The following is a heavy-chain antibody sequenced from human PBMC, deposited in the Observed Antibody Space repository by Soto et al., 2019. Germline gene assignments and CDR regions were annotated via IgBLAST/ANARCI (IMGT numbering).Heavy chain of an antibody. Sequence: PGGSLGLSCAASGIIFNGFGMHWVRQAPGKGLEWVAIIRFDGTNIHYADSVKGRFTISRDNCKNTLYLQMDSLRAVDTGVYYCAKNVVVVPSSFLDIPGQGTIVIVS. CDR2: IRFDGTNI. CDR3: AKNVVVVPSSFLDI. J-gene: IGHJ3*02. CDR1: GIIFNGFG. V-gene: IGHV3-30*02. D-gene: IGHD2-15*01.